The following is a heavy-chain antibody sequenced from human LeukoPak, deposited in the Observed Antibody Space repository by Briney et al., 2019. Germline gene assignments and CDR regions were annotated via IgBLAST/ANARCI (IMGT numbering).Heavy chain of an antibody. CDR1: GGSFSGYY. Sequence: PSETLSLTCAVYGGSFSGYYWSWIRQPPGKGLEWIGEINHSGSTNYNPSLKSRVTISVDTSKNQFSLKLSSVTAADTAVYYCARGLLRYFDWLPPNNWFDPWGQGTLVTVSS. V-gene: IGHV4-34*01. J-gene: IGHJ5*02. CDR2: INHSGST. D-gene: IGHD3-9*01. CDR3: ARGLLRYFDWLPPNNWFDP.